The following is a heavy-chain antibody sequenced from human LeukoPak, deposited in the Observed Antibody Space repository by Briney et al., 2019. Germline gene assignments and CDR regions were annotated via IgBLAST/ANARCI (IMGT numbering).Heavy chain of an antibody. CDR1: GGSFSGYY. D-gene: IGHD3-10*01. Sequence: TDTLSLTCAVYGGSFSGYYWSWIRQPPGKGLEWIGEINHSGSTNYNPSLKSRVTISVDTSKNQFSAKLSSVTAADTAVYYCARGGRTMVRGVRPFDYWGQGTLVTLS. V-gene: IGHV4-34*01. J-gene: IGHJ4*02. CDR2: INHSGST. CDR3: ARGGRTMVRGVRPFDY.